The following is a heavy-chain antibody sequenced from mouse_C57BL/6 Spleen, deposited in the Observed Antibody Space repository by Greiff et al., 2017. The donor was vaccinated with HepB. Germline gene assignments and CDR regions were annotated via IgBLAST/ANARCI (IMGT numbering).Heavy chain of an antibody. J-gene: IGHJ3*01. CDR2: INPNNGGT. Sequence: EVKLQESGPELVKPGASVKIPCKASGYTFTDYNMDWVKQSHGKSLEWIGDINPNNGGTIYNQKFKGKATLTVDKSSSTAYMELRSLTSEDTAVYYCAGGVYYGEWFAYWGQGTLVTVSA. V-gene: IGHV1-18*01. D-gene: IGHD2-1*01. CDR3: AGGVYYGEWFAY. CDR1: GYTFTDYN.